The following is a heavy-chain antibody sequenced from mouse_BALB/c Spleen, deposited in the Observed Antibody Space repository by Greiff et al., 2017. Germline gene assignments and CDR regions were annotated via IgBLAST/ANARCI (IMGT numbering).Heavy chain of an antibody. CDR2: IDPANGNT. V-gene: IGHV14-3*02. D-gene: IGHD2-2*01. J-gene: IGHJ1*01. CDR1: GFYIKDTY. Sequence: VQLQQSGAELVKPGASVKLSCTASGFYIKDTYMHWVKQRPEQGLEWIGRIDPANGNTKYDPKFQGKATITADTSSNTAYLQLSSLTSEDTAVYYGASSHVYGGGWYFDVWGAGTTVTVAA. CDR3: ASSHVYGGGWYFDV.